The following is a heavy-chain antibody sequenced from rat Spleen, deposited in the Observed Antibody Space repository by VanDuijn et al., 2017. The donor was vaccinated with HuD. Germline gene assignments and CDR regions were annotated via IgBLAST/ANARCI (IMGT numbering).Heavy chain of an antibody. J-gene: IGHJ2*01. CDR3: ARRHYGYTDYFDY. CDR1: GFTFSNYD. D-gene: IGHD1-9*01. Sequence: EVQLVESGGGFVRPGRSLKLSCAASGFTFSNYDMAWVRQAPRKGLEWVASISPSGGSTYYRDSVKGRFTVSRDNAKSTLYLQMDSLRSEDTATYYCARRHYGYTDYFDYWGQGVMVTVSS. V-gene: IGHV5-25*01. CDR2: ISPSGGST.